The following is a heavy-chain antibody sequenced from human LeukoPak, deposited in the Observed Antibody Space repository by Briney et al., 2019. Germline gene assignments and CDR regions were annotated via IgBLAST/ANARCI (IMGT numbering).Heavy chain of an antibody. CDR2: IYYSGST. V-gene: IGHV4-59*01. D-gene: IGHD4-17*01. CDR1: GGSISSYY. J-gene: IGHJ6*02. CDR3: ARGGYGDQEGDYYYGMDV. Sequence: SETLSLTCTVSGGSISSYYWSWIRQPPGKGLEWIGYIYYSGSTNYNPSLKSRVTISVDTSKNQFSLKLSSVTAADTAVYYCARGGYGDQEGDYYYGMDVWGQGTTVTVSS.